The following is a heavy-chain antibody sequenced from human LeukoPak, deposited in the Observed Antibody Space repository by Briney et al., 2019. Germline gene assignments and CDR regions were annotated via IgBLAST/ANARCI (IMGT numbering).Heavy chain of an antibody. V-gene: IGHV1-8*03. Sequence: ASLKVSCKASGYTFTSYDINWVRQATGQGLEWMGWMNPNSGNTGYAQKFQGRVTITRNNSISTAYMELSSLRSEVTAVYYCARLDFWSGNFDYWGQGTLVTVSS. CDR1: GYTFTSYD. D-gene: IGHD3-3*01. J-gene: IGHJ4*02. CDR3: ARLDFWSGNFDY. CDR2: MNPNSGNT.